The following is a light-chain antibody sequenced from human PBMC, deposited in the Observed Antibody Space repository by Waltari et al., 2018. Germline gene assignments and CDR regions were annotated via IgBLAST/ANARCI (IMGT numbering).Light chain of an antibody. CDR3: QQYRDYPLT. Sequence: DFQMTQSPSTLAASVGDRVTIACRASHSIDYWLAWYQQKPGKAPKLLIYDASNLDRGVPSRFRGSGSGTEFALTISSLQPDDFATYYCQQYRDYPLTFGGGTNLEIK. V-gene: IGKV1-5*01. CDR1: HSIDYW. CDR2: DAS. J-gene: IGKJ4*01.